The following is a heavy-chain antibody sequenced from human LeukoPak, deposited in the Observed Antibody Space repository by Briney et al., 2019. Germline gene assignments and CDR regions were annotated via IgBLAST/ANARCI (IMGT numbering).Heavy chain of an antibody. V-gene: IGHV3-73*01. D-gene: IGHD5-18*01. Sequence: PGGSLRLSCAASGFTFSGSAMHWVRQASGKGLEWVGRIRSKANSYATAYAASVKGRFTISRDDSKNTAYLQMNSLKTEDTAVYYCTRRGSSYGISGANWFDPWGQGTLVTVSS. CDR1: GFTFSGSA. CDR3: TRRGSSYGISGANWFDP. CDR2: IRSKANSYAT. J-gene: IGHJ5*02.